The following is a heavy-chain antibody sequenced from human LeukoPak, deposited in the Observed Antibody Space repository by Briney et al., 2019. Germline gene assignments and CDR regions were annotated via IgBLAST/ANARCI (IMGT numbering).Heavy chain of an antibody. CDR2: ISGSGSST. J-gene: IGHJ4*02. CDR3: AKGSAAGSPPRDY. D-gene: IGHD6-13*01. V-gene: IGHV3-23*01. Sequence: GGSLRLSCAGSGFTFSSFAMTWVRQAPGKGLEWVSSISGSGSSTYHADSVKGRFTISRDNAKNSLYLQMNSLRAEDTALYYCAKGSAAGSPPRDYWGQGTLVTVSS. CDR1: GFTFSSFA.